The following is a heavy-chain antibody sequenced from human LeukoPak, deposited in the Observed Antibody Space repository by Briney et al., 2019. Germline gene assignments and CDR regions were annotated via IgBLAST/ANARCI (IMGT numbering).Heavy chain of an antibody. D-gene: IGHD3-3*01. CDR1: GYTFTGYY. V-gene: IGHV1-2*02. CDR3: ASSLSVDDFWSGHDY. CDR2: INPNSGGT. Sequence: GASVKVSCKASGYTFTGYYMHWVRQAPGQGLEWMGWINPNSGGTNYAQKFQGRVTMTRDTSISTAYMELSRLRSDDTPVYYCASSLSVDDFWSGHDYWGQGTLVTVSS. J-gene: IGHJ4*02.